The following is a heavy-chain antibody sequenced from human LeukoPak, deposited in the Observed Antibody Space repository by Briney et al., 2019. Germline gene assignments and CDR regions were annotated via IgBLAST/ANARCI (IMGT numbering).Heavy chain of an antibody. V-gene: IGHV5-51*01. CDR3: ARLPTVTSNRIHDGMDV. CDR1: GYSFTTYW. CDR2: XYPDDSDT. Sequence: GESLKISCKGSGYSFTTYWIGWVRQMPGKGLEXXXXXYPDDSDTRYSPSFQGQVTISADKSISTAYLQWSSLKASDTAMYYCARLPTVTSNRIHDGMDVWGQGTTVTVSS. J-gene: IGHJ6*02. D-gene: IGHD4-17*01.